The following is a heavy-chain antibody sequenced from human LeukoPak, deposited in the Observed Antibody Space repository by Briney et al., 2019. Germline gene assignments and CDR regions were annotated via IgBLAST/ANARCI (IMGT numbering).Heavy chain of an antibody. CDR2: ISYDGSNK. V-gene: IGHV3-30*04. CDR1: GCTFSSYA. J-gene: IGHJ4*02. CDR3: ARDHSSGWLDY. Sequence: GRSLRLSCAASGCTFSSYAMHWVRQAPGKGLEWVAVISYDGSNKYYADSVKGRFTISRDNSKNTLYLQMNSLRAEDTAVYSCARDHSSGWLDYWGQGTLVTVSS. D-gene: IGHD6-19*01.